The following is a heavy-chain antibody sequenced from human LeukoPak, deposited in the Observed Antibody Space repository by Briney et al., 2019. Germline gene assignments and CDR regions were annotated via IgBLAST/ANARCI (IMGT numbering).Heavy chain of an antibody. CDR2: IIPIFGTA. V-gene: IGHV1-69*06. Sequence: GSSVKVSCKASGGTLSSYAISWVRQAPGQGLEWMGGIIPIFGTANYAQKFQGRVTITADKSTSTAYMELSSLRSEDTAVYYCARDKGNSSSWYRYYYYGMDVWGKGTTVTVSS. J-gene: IGHJ6*04. CDR3: ARDKGNSSSWYRYYYYGMDV. CDR1: GGTLSSYA. D-gene: IGHD6-13*01.